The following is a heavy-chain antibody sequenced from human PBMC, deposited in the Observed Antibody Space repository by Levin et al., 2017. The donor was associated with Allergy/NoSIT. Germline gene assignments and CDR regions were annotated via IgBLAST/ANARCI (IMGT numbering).Heavy chain of an antibody. CDR3: AREVREVDYSYDY. CDR1: GFDFNSYA. J-gene: IGHJ4*02. Sequence: GESLKISCAASGFDFNSYAMHWVRQAPGKGLEWVSSISGNSDYIYYAESIKGRFTISRDNAGNSLYLQMNSLRADDTAVYYCAREVREVDYSYDYWGQGTLVTVSS. V-gene: IGHV3-21*01. CDR2: ISGNSDYI. D-gene: IGHD3-10*01.